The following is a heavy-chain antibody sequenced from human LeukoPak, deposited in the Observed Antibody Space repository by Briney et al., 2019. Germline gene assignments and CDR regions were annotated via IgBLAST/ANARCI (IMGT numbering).Heavy chain of an antibody. Sequence: KPSETLSLTCAVYGGSFSGYYWSWIRQPPGKGLEWIGEINHSGSTNYNPSLKSRVTISVDTSKNQFSLKLSSVTAADTAVYYCARLGWFGETKWLHYYYYYMDVWGEGTTVTISS. V-gene: IGHV4-34*01. D-gene: IGHD3-10*01. J-gene: IGHJ6*03. CDR3: ARLGWFGETKWLHYYYYYMDV. CDR2: INHSGST. CDR1: GGSFSGYY.